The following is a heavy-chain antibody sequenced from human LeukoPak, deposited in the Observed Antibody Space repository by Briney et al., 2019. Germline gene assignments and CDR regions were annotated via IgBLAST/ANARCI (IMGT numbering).Heavy chain of an antibody. CDR2: ISSSGSTI. J-gene: IGHJ4*02. D-gene: IGHD3-10*01. CDR3: SISAYGSGGYLYYFDY. CDR1: GFTFSSYE. Sequence: GGSLRLSCAASGFTFSSYEMNWVRQAPGKGLEWVSYISSSGSTIYYADSVKGRFTISRDNAKNSLYLRMNSLRAEDTAVYYCSISAYGSGGYLYYFDYWGQGTLVTVSS. V-gene: IGHV3-48*03.